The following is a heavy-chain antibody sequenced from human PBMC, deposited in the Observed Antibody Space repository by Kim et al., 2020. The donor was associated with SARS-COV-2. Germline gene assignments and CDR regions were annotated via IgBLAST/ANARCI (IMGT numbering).Heavy chain of an antibody. CDR3: ARATGGWLLYYFDY. CDR1: GGSFSGYY. J-gene: IGHJ4*02. V-gene: IGHV4-34*01. Sequence: SETLSLTCAVYGGSFSGYYWSWIRQPPGKGLEWIGEINHSGSTNYNPSLKSRVTISVDTSKNQFSLKLSSVTAADTAVYYCARATGGWLLYYFDYWGQGT. D-gene: IGHD2-2*03. CDR2: INHSGST.